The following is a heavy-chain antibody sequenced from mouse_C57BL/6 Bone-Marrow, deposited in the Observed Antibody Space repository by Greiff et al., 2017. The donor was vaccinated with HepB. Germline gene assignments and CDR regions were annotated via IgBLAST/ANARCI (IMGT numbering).Heavy chain of an antibody. CDR3: ARRGAIYAMDY. Sequence: EVQVVESGGGLVQPGGSLKLSCAASGFTFSDYYMYWVRQTPEKRLEWVAYISNGGGSTYYPDTVKGRFTISRDNAKNTLYLQMSRLKSEDTAMYYCARRGAIYAMDYWGQGTSVTVSS. CDR1: GFTFSDYY. V-gene: IGHV5-12*01. CDR2: ISNGGGST. J-gene: IGHJ4*01.